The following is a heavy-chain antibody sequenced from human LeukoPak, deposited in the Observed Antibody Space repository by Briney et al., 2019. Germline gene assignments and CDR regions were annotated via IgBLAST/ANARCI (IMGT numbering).Heavy chain of an antibody. D-gene: IGHD3-3*01. Sequence: GGSLRLSCAASGFTFSSYWMSWVRQAPGKGLEWVANIKQDGSEKYYVDSVKGRFTISRDNAKNSLYLQMNSLRAEDTAVYYCARSRYDFWSGPQGYYFDYWGQGTLVTVSS. V-gene: IGHV3-7*01. CDR3: ARSRYDFWSGPQGYYFDY. J-gene: IGHJ4*02. CDR1: GFTFSSYW. CDR2: IKQDGSEK.